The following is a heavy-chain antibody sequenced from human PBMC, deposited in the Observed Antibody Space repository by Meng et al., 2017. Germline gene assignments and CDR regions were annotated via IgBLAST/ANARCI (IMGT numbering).Heavy chain of an antibody. V-gene: IGHV1-2*06. J-gene: IGHJ5*02. CDR1: GYTFTGYY. Sequence: QVRLGQSGAEGKKPGASVKVSCKASGYTFTGYYMHWVRQAPGQGLEWMGRINPNSGGTNYAQKFQGRVTMTRDTSISTAYMELSRLRSDDTAVYYCARALIVVANWFDPWGQGTLVTVSS. D-gene: IGHD3-22*01. CDR2: INPNSGGT. CDR3: ARALIVVANWFDP.